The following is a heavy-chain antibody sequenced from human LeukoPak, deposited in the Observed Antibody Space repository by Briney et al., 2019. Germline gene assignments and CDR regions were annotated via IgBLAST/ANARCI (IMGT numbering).Heavy chain of an antibody. CDR2: ITSKPFGGTT. J-gene: IGHJ2*01. CDR1: GFTFGDYA. CDR3: TRDLSIAAAGTDYWFFDL. D-gene: IGHD6-13*01. V-gene: IGHV3-49*04. Sequence: GGSLRLSCTVSGFTFGDYAFSWVRQAPGNGLEWVGFITSKPFGGTTDYAASVKGRFIISRDDSKSIAYLQLNSLKTEDTAVYYCTRDLSIAAAGTDYWFFDLWGRGTLVTVSS.